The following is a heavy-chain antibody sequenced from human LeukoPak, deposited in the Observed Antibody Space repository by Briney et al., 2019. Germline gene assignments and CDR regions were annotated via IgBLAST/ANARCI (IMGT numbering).Heavy chain of an antibody. V-gene: IGHV1-69*13. J-gene: IGHJ4*02. Sequence: SVKVSCKASGGTFISYAISWVRQAPGQGLEWMGGIIPIFGTANYAQKFQGRVTITADESTSTAYMELSSLRSEDTAVYYCARGRYRSGWYFGGFDYWGQGTLVTVSS. CDR2: IIPIFGTA. CDR3: ARGRYRSGWYFGGFDY. CDR1: GGTFISYA. D-gene: IGHD6-19*01.